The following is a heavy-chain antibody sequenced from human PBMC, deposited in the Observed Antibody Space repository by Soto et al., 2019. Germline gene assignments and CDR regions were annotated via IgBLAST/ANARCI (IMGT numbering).Heavy chain of an antibody. V-gene: IGHV3-74*01. CDR1: EFTFRSYW. Sequence: EVQLVDSGGGLVQPGGSLRLSCAASEFTFRSYWMHWVRQSPGKGLVWVSRISGDGSSTNYADSVKGRFTISRDNAKNTVYLQIDSLRAEDTAVYYCAKDQYYDILTGYYSPFDYWGQGTLVTVSS. D-gene: IGHD3-9*01. CDR3: AKDQYYDILTGYYSPFDY. CDR2: ISGDGSST. J-gene: IGHJ4*02.